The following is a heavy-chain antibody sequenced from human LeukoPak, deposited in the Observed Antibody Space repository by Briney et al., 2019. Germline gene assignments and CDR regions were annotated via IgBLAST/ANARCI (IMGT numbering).Heavy chain of an antibody. Sequence: GGSLRLSCAASGSTFSSYAMHWVRQAPGKGLEWVAVISYDGSNKYYADSVKGRFTIFRDNSENTVYLQMSSLRAEDTAVYYCAKAGVITMVRGAVDYWGQGTLVTVSS. CDR3: AKAGVITMVRGAVDY. D-gene: IGHD3-10*01. CDR2: ISYDGSNK. V-gene: IGHV3-30-3*01. J-gene: IGHJ4*02. CDR1: GSTFSSYA.